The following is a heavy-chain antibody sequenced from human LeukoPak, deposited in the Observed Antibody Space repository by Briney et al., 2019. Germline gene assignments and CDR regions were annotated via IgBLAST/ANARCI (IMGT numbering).Heavy chain of an antibody. CDR1: GGTFSSYT. J-gene: IGHJ6*03. D-gene: IGHD2-2*01. CDR2: IIPILGIA. CDR3: ARWAVPFVVVGGYYMDV. Sequence: SVKVSCKASGGTFSSYTISWVRQAPGQGLEWMGRIIPILGIANYAQKFQGRVTITADKSTSTAYMELSSLRSEDTAVYYCARWAVPFVVVGGYYMDVWGKGTTVTVSS. V-gene: IGHV1-69*02.